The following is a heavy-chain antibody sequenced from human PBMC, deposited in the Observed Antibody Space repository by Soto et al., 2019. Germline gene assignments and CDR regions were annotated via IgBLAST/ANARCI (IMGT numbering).Heavy chain of an antibody. CDR1: GFTFSSYS. J-gene: IGHJ4*02. V-gene: IGHV3-21*04. Sequence: GGSPRLSCAASGFTFSSYSMNWVRQAPGKGLEWVSSISSSSSYIYYADSVKGRFTISRDNSKNTLYLQMNSLRAEDTAVYYCAKDPCSSTSCYPAIPTFDYWGQGTLVTVSS. D-gene: IGHD2-2*01. CDR3: AKDPCSSTSCYPAIPTFDY. CDR2: ISSSSSYI.